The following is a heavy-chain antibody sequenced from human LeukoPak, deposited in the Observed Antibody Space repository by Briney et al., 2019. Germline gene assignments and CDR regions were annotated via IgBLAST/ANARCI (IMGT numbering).Heavy chain of an antibody. D-gene: IGHD3/OR15-3a*01. CDR1: GFTFSTYA. CDR2: ISGSGDST. CDR3: ARGTGYSVFDY. Sequence: GGSLRLSCAASGFTFSTYAMSWVRQAPGKGLEWVSGISGSGDSTYYADSVKGRFTISRDNSKNTLYLQMNSLRAEDTAVYYCARGTGYSVFDYWGQGTLVTVSS. V-gene: IGHV3-23*01. J-gene: IGHJ4*02.